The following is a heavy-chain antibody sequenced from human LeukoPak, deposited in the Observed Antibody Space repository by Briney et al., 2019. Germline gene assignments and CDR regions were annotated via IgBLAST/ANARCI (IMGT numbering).Heavy chain of an antibody. D-gene: IGHD3-16*02. V-gene: IGHV3-23*01. CDR1: GCTFSSYA. CDR3: ANPKTLWGSYPA. Sequence: GGSLKLSCAASGCTFSSYAMSWVRQAPAKGLEWVSAISGSGGSTHYPDSAQGRFTITRDNSKNTLYLQMNSLRADDPAVYYCANPKTLWGSYPAWGQGTLVTVSS. CDR2: ISGSGGST. J-gene: IGHJ5*02.